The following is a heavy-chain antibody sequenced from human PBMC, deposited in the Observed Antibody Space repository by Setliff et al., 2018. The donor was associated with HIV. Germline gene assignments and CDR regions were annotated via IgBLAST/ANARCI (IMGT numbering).Heavy chain of an antibody. Sequence: PGGSLRLSCAASGFTFSTYAMGWVRQAPGKGLEWVSTVGAVGGPTHYAESVKGRFTISKDNSKNALYLQMSSQRDEDTAVYYCAKVFVFGIDAFDIWGQGTMVTVSS. D-gene: IGHD3-10*02. CDR2: VGAVGGPT. V-gene: IGHV3-23*01. CDR3: AKVFVFGIDAFDI. J-gene: IGHJ3*02. CDR1: GFTFSTYA.